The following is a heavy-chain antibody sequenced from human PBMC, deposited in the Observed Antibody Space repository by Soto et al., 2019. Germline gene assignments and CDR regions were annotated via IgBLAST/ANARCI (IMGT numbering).Heavy chain of an antibody. CDR3: ARLTPIYDYVWGSYRNDAFDI. V-gene: IGHV4-34*01. Sequence: RLLLEKGLEWIGEINHSGSTNYNPSLKSRVTISVDTSKNQFSLKLSSVTAADTAVYYCARLTPIYDYVWGSYRNDAFDIWGQGTMVT. J-gene: IGHJ3*02. D-gene: IGHD3-16*02. CDR2: INHSGST.